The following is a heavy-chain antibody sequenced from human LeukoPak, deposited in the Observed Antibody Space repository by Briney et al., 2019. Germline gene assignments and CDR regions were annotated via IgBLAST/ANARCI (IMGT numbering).Heavy chain of an antibody. D-gene: IGHD1-26*01. CDR2: INPSGGST. J-gene: IGHJ6*03. CDR3: ARGVSGSYYYYYMDV. V-gene: IGHV1-46*01. CDR1: GYTFTSYY. Sequence: ASVKVSCKASGYTFTSYYIHWVRQAPGQGLEWMGLINPSGGSTNYAQKFQGRVTMTRDTSISTAYMELSRLRSDDTAVYYCARGVSGSYYYYYMDVWGKGTTVTVSS.